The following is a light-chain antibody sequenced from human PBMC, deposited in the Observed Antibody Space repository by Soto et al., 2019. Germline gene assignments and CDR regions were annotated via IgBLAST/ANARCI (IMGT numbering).Light chain of an antibody. CDR2: DAS. V-gene: IGKV3D-11*02. CDR3: QQRRSWQVT. CDR1: QSINTY. Sequence: ENVLTHSPATLSLSPGEGATLSCRASQSINTYLAWYQQKPGQTPRLLIYDASKRATGIPARFSGSGSGTNITLTISSLEPEDFAVYYCQQRRSWQVTFGQGTRLEIK. J-gene: IGKJ5*01.